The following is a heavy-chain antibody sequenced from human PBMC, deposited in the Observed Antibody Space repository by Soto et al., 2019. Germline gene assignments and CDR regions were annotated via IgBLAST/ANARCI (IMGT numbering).Heavy chain of an antibody. J-gene: IGHJ6*02. CDR1: GYTFTSYD. V-gene: IGHV1-8*01. CDR2: MNPNSGNT. CDR3: AREPAATLYYYGMDV. Sequence: ASVKVSCKASGYTFTSYDINWLRQSTGQGLEWMGWMNPNSGNTGYAQKFQGRVTMTRNTSISTAYMELSSLRSEDTAVYYCAREPAATLYYYGMDVWGQGTAVTVSS. D-gene: IGHD2-15*01.